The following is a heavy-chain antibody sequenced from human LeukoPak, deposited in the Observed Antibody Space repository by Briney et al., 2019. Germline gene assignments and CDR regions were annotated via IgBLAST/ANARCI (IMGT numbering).Heavy chain of an antibody. CDR1: GGSFSGYY. D-gene: IGHD5-24*01. CDR2: INHSGST. CDR3: ARRSYNSPFRY. J-gene: IGHJ4*02. V-gene: IGHV4-34*01. Sequence: SETLSLTCAVYGGSFSGYYWSWLRQPPGKGREWIGEINHSGSTNYNPSLKSRVTISVDTSKNHFSLNLRSVTAADTAVYYCARRSYNSPFRYWGQGTPVTVSS.